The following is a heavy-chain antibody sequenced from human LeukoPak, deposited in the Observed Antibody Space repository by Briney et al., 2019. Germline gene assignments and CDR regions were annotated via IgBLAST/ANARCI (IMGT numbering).Heavy chain of an antibody. V-gene: IGHV1-69*05. J-gene: IGHJ6*03. CDR2: IIPIFGTA. CDR3: ARDRGDGYNTRYYYYMDV. Sequence: SVKVSCKASGGTFSSYAISWVRQAPGQGLEWMGGIIPIFGTANYAQKFQGRVTITTDESTSTAYMELSSLRSEDTAVYYCARDRGDGYNTRYYYYMDVWGKGTTVTVSS. CDR1: GGTFSSYA. D-gene: IGHD5-24*01.